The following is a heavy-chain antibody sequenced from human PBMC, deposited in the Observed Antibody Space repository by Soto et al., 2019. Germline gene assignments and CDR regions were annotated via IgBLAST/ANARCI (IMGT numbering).Heavy chain of an antibody. CDR2: IYNTGST. Sequence: QVHLQESGPGLVKPSQTLSLTCTVSGASISVHTYYWSWVRQLPGKGLESIGHIYNTGSTYYNPSLKRRVTISLDTSKNQFSLKLNSVTAADTAVYYCARDAGGGTGSYYRYFDYWGQGILVTVSS. CDR1: GASISVHTYY. D-gene: IGHD3-10*01. V-gene: IGHV4-31*03. CDR3: ARDAGGGTGSYYRYFDY. J-gene: IGHJ4*02.